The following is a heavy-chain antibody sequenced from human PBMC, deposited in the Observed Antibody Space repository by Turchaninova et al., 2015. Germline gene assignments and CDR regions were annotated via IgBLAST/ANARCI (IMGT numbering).Heavy chain of an antibody. Sequence: VQLVESGGGVVKPGRSRRLSCAASGFTFSSHSMHWGRQAPGKGLEWVGLILYDGSNKYYADSVKGRFTISRDNSKNTLYLQMNSLRSEDTAVYYCARDTGYTYGHAFDIWGQGTMVTVSS. CDR1: GFTFSSHS. J-gene: IGHJ3*02. CDR2: ILYDGSNK. D-gene: IGHD5-18*01. V-gene: IGHV3-30-3*01. CDR3: ARDTGYTYGHAFDI.